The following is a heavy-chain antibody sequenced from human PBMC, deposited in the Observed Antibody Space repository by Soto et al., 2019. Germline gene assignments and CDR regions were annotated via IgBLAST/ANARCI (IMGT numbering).Heavy chain of an antibody. J-gene: IGHJ5*02. Sequence: SETLSLTCAVSGGSISSGGYSWSWIRQPPGKGLEWIGYIYHSGSTYYNPSLKSRVTISVDRSKNQFSLKLSSVTAADTAVYNCARVPGYWANWFDPWGHGTLVTVSS. CDR2: IYHSGST. D-gene: IGHD2-8*02. CDR1: GGSISSGGYS. CDR3: ARVPGYWANWFDP. V-gene: IGHV4-30-2*01.